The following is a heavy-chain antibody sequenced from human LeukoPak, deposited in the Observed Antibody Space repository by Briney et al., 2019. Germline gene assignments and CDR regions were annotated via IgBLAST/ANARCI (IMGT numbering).Heavy chain of an antibody. CDR3: ATYSYGIDY. V-gene: IGHV3-30*03. Sequence: PGRSLRLSCAASGFTFSSYGMHWVRQAPGKGLEWVAVISYDGSNKYYADSVKGRFTISRDYSKNTLYLQMNSLRAEDTAVYYCATYSYGIDYWGQGTLVTVSS. D-gene: IGHD5-18*01. J-gene: IGHJ4*02. CDR2: ISYDGSNK. CDR1: GFTFSSYG.